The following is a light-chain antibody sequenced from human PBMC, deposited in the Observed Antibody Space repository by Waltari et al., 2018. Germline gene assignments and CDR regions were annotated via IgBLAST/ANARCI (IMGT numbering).Light chain of an antibody. V-gene: IGKV1-12*01. Sequence: DIQMTQSPSSVSASVGDRVTITCRASQDVSKWLAWYRHKPGLAPKLLIHGASFLYNGVPSRFSGSGSGTEFTLTISSLQPEDFATYYCQQADSFPITFGQGTRLDIK. J-gene: IGKJ5*01. CDR2: GAS. CDR1: QDVSKW. CDR3: QQADSFPIT.